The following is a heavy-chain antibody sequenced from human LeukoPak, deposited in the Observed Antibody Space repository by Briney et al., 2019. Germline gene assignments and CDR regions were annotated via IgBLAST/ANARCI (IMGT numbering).Heavy chain of an antibody. CDR2: IYYSGST. V-gene: IGHV4-59*01. CDR1: GGSISSYY. CDR3: ARDVSYGSGMYYFDY. Sequence: PSKTLSLTCTVSGGSISSYYWRWIRQPPGKGLEWIGYIYYSGSTNYNPSLKSRVTISVDTSKNQFSLKLSSVTAADTAVYYCARDVSYGSGMYYFDYWGQGTLVTVSS. D-gene: IGHD3-10*01. J-gene: IGHJ4*02.